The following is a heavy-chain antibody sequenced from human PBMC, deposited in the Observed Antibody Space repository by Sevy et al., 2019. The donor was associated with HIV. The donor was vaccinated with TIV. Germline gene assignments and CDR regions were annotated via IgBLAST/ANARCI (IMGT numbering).Heavy chain of an antibody. D-gene: IGHD7-27*01. CDR1: GDSFSSYF. J-gene: IGHJ4*02. V-gene: IGHV4-4*07. Sequence: SETLSLTCTVSGDSFSSYFWAWIRQPAGKGLEWIGRINTSGSTNYNPSLKSRVTMSVDTSKWQFSLKVTSLTAADTAIYFCSRSNWVTATNGFSKSYYFDYWGQGSLVTVSS. CDR3: SRSNWVTATNGFSKSYYFDY. CDR2: INTSGST.